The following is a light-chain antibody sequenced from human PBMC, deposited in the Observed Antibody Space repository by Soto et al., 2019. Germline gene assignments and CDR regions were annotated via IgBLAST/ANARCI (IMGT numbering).Light chain of an antibody. CDR1: KNDIGVYDF. CDR2: EVV. V-gene: IGLV2-8*01. Sequence: QSVLTQSPSASGSPGQSVTISCTGTKNDIGVYDFVSWYQHHPGKAPRLIIYEVVQRPSGVPDRFSGSKSDNTASLTVSGLQAADEADYFCKSYAGSNTYVFGSGTKVTVL. J-gene: IGLJ1*01. CDR3: KSYAGSNTYV.